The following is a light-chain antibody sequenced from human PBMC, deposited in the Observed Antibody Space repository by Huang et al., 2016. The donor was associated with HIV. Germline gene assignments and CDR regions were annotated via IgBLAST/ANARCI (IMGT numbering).Light chain of an antibody. Sequence: EIVLTQSPATLSLSPGDRATLSCRASQRISTFLAWYQHKPGQAPRLLIYDASTRAAGIPPRCRGSGSGTDFTLTISSLEPEDFAIYYCQQRSNWPPLTFGGGTKVEIK. J-gene: IGKJ4*01. CDR1: QRISTF. CDR3: QQRSNWPPLT. CDR2: DAS. V-gene: IGKV3-11*01.